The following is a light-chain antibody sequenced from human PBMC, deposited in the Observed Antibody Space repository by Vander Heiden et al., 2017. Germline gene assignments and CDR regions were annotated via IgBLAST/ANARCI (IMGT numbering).Light chain of an antibody. Sequence: TQSPGTLSLSPGERATLSCRASQSVSSSYLAWYQQKPGQAPRLLIYGASSRATGIPDRISGSGSGTDFTLTISRLEPEDFAVYYCQQYGSSPRTFGQGTKVEIK. CDR3: QQYGSSPRT. J-gene: IGKJ1*01. V-gene: IGKV3-20*01. CDR1: QSVSSSY. CDR2: GAS.